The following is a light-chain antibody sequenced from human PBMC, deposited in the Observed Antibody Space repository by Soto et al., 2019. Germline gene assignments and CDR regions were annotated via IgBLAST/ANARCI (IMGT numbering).Light chain of an antibody. CDR2: GAS. V-gene: IGKV3-15*01. Sequence: IVMTQSPATLSVSLGERATLSCRASESVSSKLAWYQHKPGQAPRLLISGASTRATGVPARFSGSGSGTEFTLTISSLQSEDSAIYYCQQYDNWPLTFGRGTKVEIK. CDR3: QQYDNWPLT. CDR1: ESVSSK. J-gene: IGKJ4*01.